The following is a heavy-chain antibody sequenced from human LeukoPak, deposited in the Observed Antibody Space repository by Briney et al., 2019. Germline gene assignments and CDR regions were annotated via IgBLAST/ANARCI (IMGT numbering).Heavy chain of an antibody. V-gene: IGHV3-66*01. CDR2: IYSGGST. CDR3: ARDGSGWETFDY. Sequence: GGSLRLSCAASGFTFSSYAMSWVRQAPGKGLEWVSVIYSGGSTYYADSVKGRFTISRDNSKNTLYLQMNSLRAEDTAVYYCARDGSGWETFDYWGQGTLVTVSS. CDR1: GFTFSSYA. J-gene: IGHJ4*02. D-gene: IGHD3-10*01.